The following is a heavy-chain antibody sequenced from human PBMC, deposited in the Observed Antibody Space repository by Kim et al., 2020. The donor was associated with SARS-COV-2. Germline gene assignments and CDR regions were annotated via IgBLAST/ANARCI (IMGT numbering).Heavy chain of an antibody. Sequence: SETLSLTCTVSGGSISSSSYYWGWIRQPPGKGLEWIGSIYYSGSTYYNPSLKSRVTISVDTSKNQFSLKLSSVTAADTAVYYCARHREEGSSGWYVSPYYYYYGMDVWGQGTTVTVSS. CDR1: GGSISSSSYY. J-gene: IGHJ6*02. CDR3: ARHREEGSSGWYVSPYYYYYGMDV. D-gene: IGHD6-19*01. V-gene: IGHV4-39*01. CDR2: IYYSGST.